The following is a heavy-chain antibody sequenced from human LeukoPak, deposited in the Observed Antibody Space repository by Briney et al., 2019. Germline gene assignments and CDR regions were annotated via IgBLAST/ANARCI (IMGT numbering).Heavy chain of an antibody. D-gene: IGHD1-26*01. Sequence: GGSLRLSCAASGFTFSSYGMHWVRQAPGKGLEWVSSISSSSSYIYYADSVKGRFTISRDNAKNSLYLQMNSLRAEDTAVYYCAREPAEWELLTNDAFDIWGQGTMVTVSS. CDR2: ISSSSSYI. CDR3: AREPAEWELLTNDAFDI. J-gene: IGHJ3*02. CDR1: GFTFSSYG. V-gene: IGHV3-21*01.